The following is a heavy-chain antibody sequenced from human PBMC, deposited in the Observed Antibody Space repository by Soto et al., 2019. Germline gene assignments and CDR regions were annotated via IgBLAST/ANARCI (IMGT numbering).Heavy chain of an antibody. D-gene: IGHD4-17*01. CDR3: ARDEDDYGDYTLGY. J-gene: IGHJ4*02. CDR1: GFTFSSYG. CDR2: IWYDGSNK. Sequence: QVQLVESGGGVVQPGRSLRLSCAASGFTFSSYGMHWVRQAPGKGLEWVAVIWYDGSNKYYADSVKGRFTISRDNSKNTLYLQMNSLRAEDTAVHYCARDEDDYGDYTLGYWGQGTLVTVSS. V-gene: IGHV3-33*01.